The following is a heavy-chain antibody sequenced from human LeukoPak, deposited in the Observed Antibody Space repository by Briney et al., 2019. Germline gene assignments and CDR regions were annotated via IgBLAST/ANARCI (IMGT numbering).Heavy chain of an antibody. CDR3: ALHSGSSLGFDY. J-gene: IGHJ4*02. CDR1: GGSISSYY. V-gene: IGHV4-59*01. Sequence: SETLSLTCTVSGGSISSYYWTWIRQPPGKGLEWIGYIYYSGSTNYNPSLKSRVTISVDTSKNQFSLKLSSVTAADTAVYYCALHSGSSLGFDYWGQGTLVTVSS. CDR2: IYYSGST. D-gene: IGHD1-26*01.